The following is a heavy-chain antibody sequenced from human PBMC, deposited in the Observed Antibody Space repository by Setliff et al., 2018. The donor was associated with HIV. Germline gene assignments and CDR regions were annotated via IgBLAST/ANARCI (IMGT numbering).Heavy chain of an antibody. D-gene: IGHD6-25*01. V-gene: IGHV4-34*01. CDR3: AARPAAEFFEH. J-gene: IGHJ4*02. Sequence: PSETLSLTCAVYGGSFSDYSWNWIRQPPGKGLEWIGEINHSGSTNYNPSLKSRVTLSVDKSNNQFSLKLTSVTAADTAVYYCAARPAAEFFEHWGQGTLVTVSS. CDR1: GGSFSDYS. CDR2: INHSGST.